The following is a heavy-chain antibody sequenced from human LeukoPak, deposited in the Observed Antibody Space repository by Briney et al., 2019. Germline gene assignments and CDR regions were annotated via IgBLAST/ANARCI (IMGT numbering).Heavy chain of an antibody. V-gene: IGHV3-30*19. CDR1: GFTFSSYG. D-gene: IGHD1-26*01. Sequence: GGSLRLSCAASGFTFSSYGMHWVRQAPGKGLEWVAVISYDGSNKYYADSVKGRFTISRDNSKNTLYLQMNSLRAEDTAVYYCARDAGEWELLGYFDYWGQGTLVTVSS. CDR2: ISYDGSNK. CDR3: ARDAGEWELLGYFDY. J-gene: IGHJ4*02.